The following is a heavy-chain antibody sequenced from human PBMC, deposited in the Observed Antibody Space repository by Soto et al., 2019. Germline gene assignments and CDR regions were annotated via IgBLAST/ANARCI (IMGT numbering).Heavy chain of an antibody. Sequence: EVQLLESGGGLVQPGVSLRLSCAASGFAFSSNGMSWVRQAPGKGLEWVSAISSSGAKTSYADSVKGRFTISRDTSKNTLYLQMNSLRAEDTALYYCAKSPAPFDWYLDFWGRGTLLTVSS. CDR1: GFAFSSNG. CDR2: ISSSGAKT. V-gene: IGHV3-23*01. CDR3: AKSPAPFDWYLDF. J-gene: IGHJ2*01. D-gene: IGHD3-10*01.